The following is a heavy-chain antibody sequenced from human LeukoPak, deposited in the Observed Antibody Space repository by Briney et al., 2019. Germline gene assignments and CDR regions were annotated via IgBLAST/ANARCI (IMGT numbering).Heavy chain of an antibody. D-gene: IGHD3-16*01. CDR2: IYHSGST. J-gene: IGHJ4*02. Sequence: PSQTLSLTCAVSGGSISSGGYSWSWIRXXPXKXLEWIGYIYHSGSTYYNPSLKSRVTISVDRSKNQFSLKLSSVTAADTAVYYCARGGTSIDFDYWGQGTLVTVSS. CDR3: ARGGTSIDFDY. V-gene: IGHV4-30-2*01. CDR1: GGSISSGGYS.